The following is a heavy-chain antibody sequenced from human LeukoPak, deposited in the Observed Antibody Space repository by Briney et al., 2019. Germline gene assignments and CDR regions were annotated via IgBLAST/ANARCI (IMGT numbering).Heavy chain of an antibody. CDR1: GFTFSNHA. CDR2: IYSGGNT. V-gene: IGHV3-53*01. J-gene: IGHJ4*02. Sequence: GGSLRLSCAASGFTFSNHAMNWVRQAPGKGLEWVSVIYSGGNTHYADSVKGRFTISRDNSKNTLYLQMNSLRAEDTAVYYCARGEGLFDYWGQGTLVIVSS. CDR3: ARGEGLFDY.